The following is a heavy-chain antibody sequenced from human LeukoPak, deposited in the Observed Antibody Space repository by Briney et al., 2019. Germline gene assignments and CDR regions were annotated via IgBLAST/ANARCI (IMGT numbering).Heavy chain of an antibody. CDR2: IYYSGST. CDR1: GGSISSSSYY. CDR3: ADQGYSYYFDY. D-gene: IGHD5-18*01. V-gene: IGHV4-39*01. Sequence: PSETLSLTCTVSGGSISSSSYYWGWIRQPPGKGLERIGSIYYSGSTYYNPSLKSRVTISVDTSKNQFSLKLSSVTAADTAVYYCADQGYSYYFDYWGQGTLVTVSS. J-gene: IGHJ4*02.